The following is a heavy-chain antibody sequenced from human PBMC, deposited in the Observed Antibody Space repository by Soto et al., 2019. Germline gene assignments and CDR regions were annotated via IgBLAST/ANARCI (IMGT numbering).Heavy chain of an antibody. J-gene: IGHJ6*02. D-gene: IGHD3-10*01. Sequence: GGSLRLSCAASGFTFSNYGMHWVRQAPGKGLEWVAVISYDGSNKYYADSVKGRFTISRDNSKNTLYLQMNSLRAEDTAVYYCARDEGLGVNYYYYGMDVWGQGTTVTVSS. V-gene: IGHV3-30*03. CDR1: GFTFSNYG. CDR3: ARDEGLGVNYYYYGMDV. CDR2: ISYDGSNK.